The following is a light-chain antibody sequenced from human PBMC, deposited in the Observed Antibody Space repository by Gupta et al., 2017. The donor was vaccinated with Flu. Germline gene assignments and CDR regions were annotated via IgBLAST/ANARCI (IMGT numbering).Light chain of an antibody. Sequence: SNIGAGYNVHWYQQLPGTAPKLLSYGNSNRPSGVPDRISGSKSDTSASLAITGLQAEDEADYYCQSYDSSLSHWVFGGGTKLTVL. J-gene: IGLJ3*02. V-gene: IGLV1-40*01. CDR1: SNIGAGYN. CDR3: QSYDSSLSHWV. CDR2: GNS.